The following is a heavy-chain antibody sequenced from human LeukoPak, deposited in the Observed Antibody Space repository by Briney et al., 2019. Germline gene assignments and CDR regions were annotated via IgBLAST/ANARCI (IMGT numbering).Heavy chain of an antibody. D-gene: IGHD3-3*01. V-gene: IGHV1-18*01. Sequence: ASVKVSCKASGYTFTSYGISWVRQAPGQGLEWMGWISAYNGNTSYAQKLQGRVTMTTDTSTSTAYMELRSLRSDDTAVYYCARYGGEYDFWSGYPAEYFQHWGQGTLVTVSS. CDR3: ARYGGEYDFWSGYPAEYFQH. CDR1: GYTFTSYG. J-gene: IGHJ1*01. CDR2: ISAYNGNT.